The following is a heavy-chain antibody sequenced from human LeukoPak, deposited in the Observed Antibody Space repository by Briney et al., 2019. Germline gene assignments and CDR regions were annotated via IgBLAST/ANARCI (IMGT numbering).Heavy chain of an antibody. Sequence: ASVKVSCKAFGYTFTSNYMHWVRQAPGQGPEWMGVISPSGGSTTYAQKFQGRVTLTRDMSISTAYMELSRLRSDDTAVYYCAREGELLHRPYLDYWGQGTLVTVSS. CDR2: ISPSGGST. CDR1: GYTFTSNY. V-gene: IGHV1-46*01. J-gene: IGHJ4*02. CDR3: AREGELLHRPYLDY. D-gene: IGHD1-26*01.